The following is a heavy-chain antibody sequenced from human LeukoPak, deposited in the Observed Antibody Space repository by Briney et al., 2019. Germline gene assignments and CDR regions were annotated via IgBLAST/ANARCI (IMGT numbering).Heavy chain of an antibody. CDR3: AKSCSGGSCFPDS. CDR1: GFTFSTYG. V-gene: IGHV3-30*02. CDR2: IRYDGSNK. D-gene: IGHD2-15*01. Sequence: PGGSLRLSCAASGFTFSTYGIHWVRQTPGKGLEWVAFIRYDGSNKVYVDSVKGRFTISRDNSKNTLYLQMDSLRAEDTAVYYCAKSCSGGSCFPDSWGQGTLVTVSS. J-gene: IGHJ4*02.